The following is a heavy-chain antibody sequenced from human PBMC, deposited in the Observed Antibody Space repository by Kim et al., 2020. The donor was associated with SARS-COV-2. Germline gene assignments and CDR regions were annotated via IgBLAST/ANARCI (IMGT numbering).Heavy chain of an antibody. J-gene: IGHJ4*02. V-gene: IGHV3-48*02. CDR1: GFTFNIYS. Sequence: GGSLRLSCAASGFTFNIYSMNWVRQAPGKGLEWVSYITGGHDTIHYADSVKGRFTISRDNAKNSLFLQMNSLRDEDTAVYYCTSGIQHAFGYWGQGILVTVSS. CDR2: ITGGHDTI. D-gene: IGHD5-18*01. CDR3: TSGIQHAFGY.